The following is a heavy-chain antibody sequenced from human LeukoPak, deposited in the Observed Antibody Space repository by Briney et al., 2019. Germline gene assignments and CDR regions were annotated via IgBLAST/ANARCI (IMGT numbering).Heavy chain of an antibody. CDR1: GXTLSSYS. J-gene: IGHJ4*02. Sequence: PGGSLRLSCAASGXTLSSYSVNWVRQAPGKGLEWVSSISSSSYHIHYADSVKGRFTISRDNAKNSLYLQMNSLRAEDTAVYYCARKSSYGFAWGQGTLVTVSS. V-gene: IGHV3-21*04. D-gene: IGHD5-18*01. CDR3: ARKSSYGFA. CDR2: ISSSSYHI.